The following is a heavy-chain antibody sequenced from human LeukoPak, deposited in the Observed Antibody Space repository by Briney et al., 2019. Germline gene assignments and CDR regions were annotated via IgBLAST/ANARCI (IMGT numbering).Heavy chain of an antibody. V-gene: IGHV3-74*03. J-gene: IGHJ2*01. CDR3: ASRWWYFDL. D-gene: IGHD6-13*01. CDR2: INSDGSST. Sequence: GGSLRLSCAASGFSFSSDWMHWVRQAPGKGLVWVSRINSDGSSTTYADSVKGRFTISRDNAKNTLYLQMNSLRAEDTALYYCASRWWYFDLWGRGTLVSVFS. CDR1: GFSFSSDW.